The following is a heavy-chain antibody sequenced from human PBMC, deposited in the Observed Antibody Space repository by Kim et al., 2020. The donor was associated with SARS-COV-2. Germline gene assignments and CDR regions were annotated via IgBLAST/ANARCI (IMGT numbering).Heavy chain of an antibody. CDR2: IDWDDDK. J-gene: IGHJ6*02. CDR3: ARNYYGSGSYYNDSVYYYYGMDV. CDR1: GFSLSTSGMC. D-gene: IGHD3-10*01. V-gene: IGHV2-70*01. Sequence: SGPTLVKPTQTLTLTCTFSGFSLSTSGMCVSWIRQPPGKALEWLALIDWDDDKYYSTSLKTRLTISKDTSKNQVVLTMTNMDPVDTATYYCARNYYGSGSYYNDSVYYYYGMDVWGQGTTVTVSS.